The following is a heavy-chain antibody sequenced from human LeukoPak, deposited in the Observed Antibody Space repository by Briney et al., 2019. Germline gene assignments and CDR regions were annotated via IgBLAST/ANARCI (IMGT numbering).Heavy chain of an antibody. CDR2: IHYSGST. D-gene: IGHD3-10*01. V-gene: IGHV4-59*08. CDR1: GGSISSYY. CDR3: ARHDRRFGELYDY. Sequence: SETLSLTRTVSGGSISSYYWSWIRQPPGKGLEWIGYIHYSGSTNYNPSLKSRVTISVDTSKNQFSLKLSSVTAADTAVYYCARHDRRFGELYDYWGQGTLVTVSS. J-gene: IGHJ4*02.